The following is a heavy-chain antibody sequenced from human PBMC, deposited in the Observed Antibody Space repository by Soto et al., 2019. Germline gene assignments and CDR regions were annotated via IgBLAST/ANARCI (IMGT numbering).Heavy chain of an antibody. CDR3: VRDCSSSSCYEDP. Sequence: GSLRLSCAASGFTFSNYAMSWVRQAPGKGLEWVSAISSSGDSPYYADSVKGRFTISRDNAKNSLYLQMNSLRAEDTAVYYCVRDCSSSSCYEDPWGRGTLVTVSS. CDR2: ISSSGDSP. J-gene: IGHJ5*02. CDR1: GFTFSNYA. D-gene: IGHD2-2*01. V-gene: IGHV3-23*01.